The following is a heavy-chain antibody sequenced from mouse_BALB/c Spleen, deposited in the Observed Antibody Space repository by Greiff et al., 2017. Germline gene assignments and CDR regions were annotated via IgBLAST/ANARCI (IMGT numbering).Heavy chain of an antibody. Sequence: QVQLQQSGAELVRPGSSVKISCKASGYAFSSYWMNWVKQRPGQGLEWIGQIYPGDGDTNYNGKFKGKATLTADKSSSTAYMQLSSLKSEDSAVYFCARGGVRGYWGQGTTLTVSS. J-gene: IGHJ2*01. CDR3: ARGGVRGY. V-gene: IGHV1-80*01. CDR2: IYPGDGDT. D-gene: IGHD2-14*01. CDR1: GYAFSSYW.